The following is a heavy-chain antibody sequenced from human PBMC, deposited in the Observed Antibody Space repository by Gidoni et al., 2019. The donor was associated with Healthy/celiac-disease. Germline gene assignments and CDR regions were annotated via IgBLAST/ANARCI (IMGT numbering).Heavy chain of an antibody. J-gene: IGHJ6*03. V-gene: IGHV3-23*01. CDR3: AKDGSHIPSYYYMDV. D-gene: IGHD1-1*01. CDR1: GSTFSSYA. Sequence: EVQLLESGGGLVQPGGSLRLSCAASGSTFSSYAMSWVRQAPGKGLEWVSASSGSGGSTYYADPVKGRFTISRDNSKNTLYLQMNSLRAEDTAVYYCAKDGSHIPSYYYMDVWGKGTTVTVPS. CDR2: SSGSGGST.